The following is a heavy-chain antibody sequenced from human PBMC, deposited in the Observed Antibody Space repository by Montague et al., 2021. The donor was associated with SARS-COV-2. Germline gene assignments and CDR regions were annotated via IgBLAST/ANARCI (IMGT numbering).Heavy chain of an antibody. CDR2: MHSTGST. D-gene: IGHD2-15*01. Sequence: SETRSLTCSVSGRSINNYFWGWIRQSPGKGLEWVGYMHSTGSTAYNPSLKSRVIISVDTSKTQISLKLSSVSAADTALYYCARAVVGAKTATIESWGQGTLVTVST. V-gene: IGHV4-59*01. CDR1: GRSINNYF. J-gene: IGHJ4*02. CDR3: ARAVVGAKTATIES.